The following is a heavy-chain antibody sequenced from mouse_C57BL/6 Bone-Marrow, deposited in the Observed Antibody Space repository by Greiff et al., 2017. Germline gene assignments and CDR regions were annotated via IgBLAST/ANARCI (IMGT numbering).Heavy chain of an antibody. CDR2: IYPGSGST. CDR1: GYTFTSSW. V-gene: IGHV1-55*01. CDR3: AILLLRVYYAMDY. D-gene: IGHD1-1*01. J-gene: IGHJ4*01. Sequence: VKLQQPGAELVKPGASVKMSCKASGYTFTSSWITWVKQRPGQGLEWIGDIYPGSGSTNYNEKFKSKATLTVDTSSSTAYMQLSSLTSEDSAVYYCAILLLRVYYAMDYWGQGTSVTVSS.